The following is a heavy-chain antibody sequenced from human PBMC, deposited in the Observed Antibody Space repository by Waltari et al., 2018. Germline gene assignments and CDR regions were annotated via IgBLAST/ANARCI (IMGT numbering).Heavy chain of an antibody. CDR3: AREAVVGATPDFDY. D-gene: IGHD1-26*01. V-gene: IGHV3-21*02. J-gene: IGHJ4*02. CDR1: GFTFSIYN. CDR2: ISATSGHI. Sequence: EVQLVESGGGLVKSGGSLSLSCAASGFTFSIYNMNWLRQAPGKGLEWVSSISATSGHIYYADSLEGRFTISRDNAKNSLHLQIDSLRAEDTAVYYCAREAVVGATPDFDYWGQGTLVTVSS.